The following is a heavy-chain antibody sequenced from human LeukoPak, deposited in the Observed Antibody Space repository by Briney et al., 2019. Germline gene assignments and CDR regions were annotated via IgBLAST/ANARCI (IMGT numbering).Heavy chain of an antibody. J-gene: IGHJ5*02. CDR1: GYTFTSYY. CDR2: INPSGGST. CDR3: ARGLGMVPGPNWFDP. D-gene: IGHD5-24*01. V-gene: IGHV1-46*01. Sequence: ASVKVSCKASGYTFTSYYMHWARQAPGQGLEWMGIINPSGGSTSYAQKFQGRVTMTRDTSTSTVYMELSSLRSEDTAVYYCARGLGMVPGPNWFDPWGQGTLVTVSS.